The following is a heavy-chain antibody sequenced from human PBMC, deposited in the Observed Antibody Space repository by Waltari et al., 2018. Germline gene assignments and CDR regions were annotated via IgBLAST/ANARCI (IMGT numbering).Heavy chain of an antibody. J-gene: IGHJ4*02. V-gene: IGHV4-61*02. D-gene: IGHD6-19*01. CDR2: IYINGSA. CDR1: GGSVRSISYY. CDR3: ARMRTAVAGFYFDN. Sequence: QAQLQESGPGLVKPSQTLSLTCTVSGGSVRSISYYWSWIRQPAGKGLEWIGRIYINGSANYNPSLGSRVSISLDKSKNQFSLRLSSVTAADTALYYCARMRTAVAGFYFDNWGQGALVTVSS.